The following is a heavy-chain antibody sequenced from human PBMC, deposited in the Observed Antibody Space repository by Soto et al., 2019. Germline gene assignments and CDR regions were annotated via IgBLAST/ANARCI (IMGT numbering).Heavy chain of an antibody. CDR1: GFTFGSYA. D-gene: IGHD6-13*01. CDR3: ARRSSSWYFDY. J-gene: IGHJ4*02. Sequence: VQLLESGGGLVQPGGSLRLSCAASGFTFGSYAMNWVRQAPGKGLEWVSVISGSGGSTYYADSVKGRFTISRVNSKNTLYLQMNSLRAEDTAVYYCARRSSSWYFDYWGQGTLVTVSS. V-gene: IGHV3-23*01. CDR2: ISGSGGST.